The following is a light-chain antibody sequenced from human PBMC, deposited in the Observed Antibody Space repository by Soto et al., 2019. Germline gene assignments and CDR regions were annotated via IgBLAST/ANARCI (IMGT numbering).Light chain of an antibody. V-gene: IGKV1-5*03. J-gene: IGKJ1*01. CDR2: KAS. CDR3: QHYNSYSEA. CDR1: QTISSW. Sequence: DIQMTQSPSTLSGSVGDRVTITCRASQTISSWLAWYQQKPGKAPKLLIYKASTLKNGVPSRFSGSGSGTEFTLTISSLQPDDFATYYCQHYNSYSEAFGQGTQVELK.